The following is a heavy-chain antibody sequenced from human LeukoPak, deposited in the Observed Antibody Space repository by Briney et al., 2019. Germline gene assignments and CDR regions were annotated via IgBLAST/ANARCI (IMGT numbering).Heavy chain of an antibody. CDR2: ASASIAAT. Sequence: GGSLRLSCAASGFTVSGNYMSWVRQAPGKGLEWVAAASASIAATYHADSVRGRFTISRDKSKNTVYLQMNSLRVEDTAVYHCAKADSYGGNSQLFDYWGQGTLVTVSS. CDR3: AKADSYGGNSQLFDY. J-gene: IGHJ4*02. D-gene: IGHD4-23*01. V-gene: IGHV3-23*01. CDR1: GFTVSGNY.